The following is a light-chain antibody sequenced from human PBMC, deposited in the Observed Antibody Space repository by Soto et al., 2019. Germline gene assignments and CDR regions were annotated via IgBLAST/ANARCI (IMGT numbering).Light chain of an antibody. V-gene: IGLV1-47*01. CDR3: AAWDDSLRRR. CDR2: RNN. CDR1: SSNMGSNY. Sequence: QSVLTQPPSASGTPGQRGVISCSGSSSNMGSNYAYWFQHLPGTAPKLLIYRNNQRPSRVPDRFSGAKSGTSASLAISGLPREDEAEYYCAAWDDSLRRRFGGGTKLTL. J-gene: IGLJ3*02.